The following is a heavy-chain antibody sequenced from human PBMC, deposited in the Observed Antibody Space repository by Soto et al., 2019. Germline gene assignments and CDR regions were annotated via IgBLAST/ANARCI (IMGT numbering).Heavy chain of an antibody. V-gene: IGHV4-61*01. D-gene: IGHD2-2*01. CDR1: GGSVSSGSYY. Sequence: SETLSLTCTVSGGSVSSGSYYWSWIRQPPGKGLEWIGYIYYSGSTNYNPSLKSRVTISVDTSKNQFSLKMSYVTAADTAVYYCARVGEVVVVPAADAFDIWGQGTMVTVSS. CDR2: IYYSGST. CDR3: ARVGEVVVVPAADAFDI. J-gene: IGHJ3*02.